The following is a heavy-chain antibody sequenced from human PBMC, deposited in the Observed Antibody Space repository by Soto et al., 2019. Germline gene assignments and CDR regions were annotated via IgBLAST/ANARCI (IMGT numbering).Heavy chain of an antibody. CDR2: ICGSGGST. CDR3: AKAGTRKYYYYGMDV. V-gene: IGHV3-23*01. J-gene: IGHJ6*02. D-gene: IGHD3-10*01. Sequence: GGSLRLSCAASGFTFSSYAMSWVRQAPGKGLEWVSVICGSGGSTYYTDSVKGRFTISRDNSKNTLYLQMSSLRPEDTAVYYCAKAGTRKYYYYGMDVWGQGTTVTVSS. CDR1: GFTFSSYA.